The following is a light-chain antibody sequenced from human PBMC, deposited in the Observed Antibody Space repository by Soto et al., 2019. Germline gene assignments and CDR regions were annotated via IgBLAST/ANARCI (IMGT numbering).Light chain of an antibody. CDR1: QSISSTY. Sequence: EIVLTQSPGTLSLSPGERATLSCRASQSISSTYLAWYQHQPGQAPRLLISDTSTRATAIPDRFSGSGSGTDFTLTISRMEPEDFAVYYCQQYGSSPWTFGPGTKVHIK. CDR2: DTS. J-gene: IGKJ3*01. CDR3: QQYGSSPWT. V-gene: IGKV3-20*01.